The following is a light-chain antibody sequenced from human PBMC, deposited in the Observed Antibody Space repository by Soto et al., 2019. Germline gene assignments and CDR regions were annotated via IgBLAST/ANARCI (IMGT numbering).Light chain of an antibody. V-gene: IGKV1-5*03. CDR2: KAS. CDR1: QSISSW. CDR3: QQYNSYST. Sequence: IKVNITPSNLAAYVKDRVTITCRASQSISSWLAWYQQKPGKAPKLLLYKASSLESGVPSRFSGSGSGTEFTLTISSLPPDYFATYCCQQYNSYSTFGQGTKVDIK. J-gene: IGKJ1*01.